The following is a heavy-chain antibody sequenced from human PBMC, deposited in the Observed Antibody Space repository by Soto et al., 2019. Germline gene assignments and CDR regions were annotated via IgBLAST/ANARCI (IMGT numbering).Heavy chain of an antibody. CDR1: GFTFSFYG. CDR2: VWHDANKT. V-gene: IGHV3-33*01. Sequence: QVQLVESGGGVVQPGRSLRLSCATSGFTFSFYGMNWVRQAPGKGLAWVAGVWHDANKTYYQDSVKGRFTVSRDNSKDTLYLQLNSLTAEDTALYYCARDADTSGYFSYFDQWGQGTLVSVSS. D-gene: IGHD3-22*01. J-gene: IGHJ4*02. CDR3: ARDADTSGYFSYFDQ.